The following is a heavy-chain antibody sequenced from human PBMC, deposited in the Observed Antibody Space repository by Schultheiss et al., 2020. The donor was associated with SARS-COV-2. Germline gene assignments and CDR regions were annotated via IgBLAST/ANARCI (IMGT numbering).Heavy chain of an antibody. CDR3: ARDVGPDIVVVPAAGNWFDP. Sequence: SETLSLTCTVSGGSISSYYWSWIRQPPGKGLEWIGYIYYSGSTNYNPSLKSRVTMSVDTSKNQFSLKLSSVTAADTAVYYCARDVGPDIVVVPAAGNWFDPWGQGTLVTVSS. V-gene: IGHV4-59*12. CDR2: IYYSGST. CDR1: GGSISSYY. D-gene: IGHD2-2*01. J-gene: IGHJ5*02.